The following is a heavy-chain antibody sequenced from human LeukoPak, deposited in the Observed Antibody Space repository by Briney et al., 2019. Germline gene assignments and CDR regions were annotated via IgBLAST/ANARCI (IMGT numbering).Heavy chain of an antibody. V-gene: IGHV1-2*02. CDR2: INPNTGGS. D-gene: IGHD4-17*01. CDR1: GYTFTDFY. J-gene: IGHJ5*02. Sequence: ASVKVSCKASGYTFTDFYIHWVRQVPGQGLEWVGWINPNTGGSNYEQKFQGRIILTRDTSISTAYMELSRLRFDDTALYYCARLSTVNSRDWSDPWGQGTLVTVSS. CDR3: ARLSTVNSRDWSDP.